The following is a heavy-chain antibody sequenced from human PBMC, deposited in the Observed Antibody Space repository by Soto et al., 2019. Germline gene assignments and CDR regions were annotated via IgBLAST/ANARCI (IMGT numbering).Heavy chain of an antibody. CDR1: GFSLSSTRMA. V-gene: IGHV2-5*02. CDR3: AHIVVAGLGYYFDY. Sequence: QITLKESGPTLVKPTQTLTLTCTFSGFSLSSTRMAVGWIRQPPGKALEWLALIYWDDDKRYSPFLKSSLTITKDTSKNQVVRTMSHMDPVDTARYYCAHIVVAGLGYYFDYWGQGTLVTVSS. D-gene: IGHD6-19*01. J-gene: IGHJ4*02. CDR2: IYWDDDK.